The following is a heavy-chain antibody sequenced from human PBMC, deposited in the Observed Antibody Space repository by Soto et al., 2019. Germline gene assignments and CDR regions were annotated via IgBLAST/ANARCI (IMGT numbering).Heavy chain of an antibody. CDR3: ARAPGGYDSSGYSNWFGP. D-gene: IGHD3-22*01. J-gene: IGHJ5*02. CDR2: ISAYNGNT. CDR1: GYTFPSYG. Sequence: ASVRVACEASGYTFPSYGISWVRQAPGQGLEWMGWISAYNGNTNYAQKLQGRVTMTTDTSTSTAYMELRSLRSDDTAVYYCARAPGGYDSSGYSNWFGPWAQGTLVTVSS. V-gene: IGHV1-18*01.